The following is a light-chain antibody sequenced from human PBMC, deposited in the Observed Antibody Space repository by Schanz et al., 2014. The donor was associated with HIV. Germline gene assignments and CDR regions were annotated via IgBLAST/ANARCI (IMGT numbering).Light chain of an antibody. Sequence: QSALTQPPSASGSLGQSVTISCTGTSSDVGGYNYVSWYQQHPGKAPKLMIFEVSKRPSGVSNRFSGSKSGNTASLTISGLQAEDEADYYCSTYTTSNTWVFGGGTQLTVL. CDR3: STYTTSNTWV. V-gene: IGLV2-14*01. CDR2: EVS. CDR1: SSDVGGYNY. J-gene: IGLJ3*02.